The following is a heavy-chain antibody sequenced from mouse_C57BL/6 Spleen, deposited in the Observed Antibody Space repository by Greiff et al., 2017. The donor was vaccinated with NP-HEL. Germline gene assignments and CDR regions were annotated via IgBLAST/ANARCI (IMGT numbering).Heavy chain of an antibody. D-gene: IGHD2-4*01. CDR1: GYTFTSYW. V-gene: IGHV1-59*01. J-gene: IGHJ2*01. CDR3: ARGGPNDNDFDY. Sequence: VQLQQPGAELVRPGTSVKLSCKASGYTFTSYWMHWVKQRPGQGLEWIGVIDPSDSYTNYTQKLKGKATLTVNTSSSTAYMQLSSLTYEDSAVYFCARGGPNDNDFDYWGQGTTLTVSS. CDR2: IDPSDSYT.